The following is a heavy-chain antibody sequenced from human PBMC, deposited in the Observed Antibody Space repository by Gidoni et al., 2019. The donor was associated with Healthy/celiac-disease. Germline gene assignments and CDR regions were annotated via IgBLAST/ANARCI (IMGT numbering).Heavy chain of an antibody. CDR3: ARIGRIQLWSEYANYGMDV. CDR2: IFSNDEK. J-gene: IGHJ6*02. Sequence: QVTLKESGPVLVKPTETLTLTCTVSGFSLSNARMGVSWIRQPPGKALEWLAHIFSNDEKSYSTSLKSRLTISKDTSKRQVVLTMTNMDPVDTATYYCARIGRIQLWSEYANYGMDVWGQGTTVTVSS. D-gene: IGHD5-18*01. CDR1: GFSLSNARMG. V-gene: IGHV2-26*01.